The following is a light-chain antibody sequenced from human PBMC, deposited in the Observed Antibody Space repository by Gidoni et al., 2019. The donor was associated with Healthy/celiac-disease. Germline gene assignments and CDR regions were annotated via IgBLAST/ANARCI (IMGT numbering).Light chain of an antibody. CDR2: SNN. CDR3: AAWDDSLNGWV. CDR1: SSNIGSNT. J-gene: IGLJ3*02. V-gene: IGLV1-44*01. Sequence: LLTQPPSASGTPGQRVTLSCSGSSSNIGSNTVNWYQQLPGTAPKLLIYSNNQRPSGVPDRFSGSKSGTSASLAISGLQSEDEADYYCAAWDDSLNGWVFGGGTKLTVL.